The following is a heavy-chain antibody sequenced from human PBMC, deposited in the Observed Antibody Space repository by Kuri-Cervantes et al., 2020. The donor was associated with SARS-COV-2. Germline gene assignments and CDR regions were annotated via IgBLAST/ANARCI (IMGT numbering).Heavy chain of an antibody. CDR3: AKAGGIEIPAATNWFDP. J-gene: IGHJ5*02. CDR1: GVPFSDYA. CDR2: IGGSGGNT. V-gene: IGHV3-23*01. Sequence: GGSLRLSCAVSGVPFSDYAMSWVRQAPGKGLEWVSGIGGSGGNTYYADSVKGRFTISRDNSKNTLYLQMTSLSAGDTAIYYCAKAGGIEIPAATNWFDPWGQGTLVTVSS. D-gene: IGHD2-2*01.